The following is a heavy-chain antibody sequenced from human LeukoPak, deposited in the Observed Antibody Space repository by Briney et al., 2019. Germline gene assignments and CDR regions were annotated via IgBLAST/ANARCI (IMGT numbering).Heavy chain of an antibody. CDR1: GFTFSNYA. CDR2: ISGNGGGT. J-gene: IGHJ4*02. D-gene: IGHD3-22*01. Sequence: PGGSLRLSCAASGFTFSNYAMSWVRQAPGKGLEWVSAISGNGGGTYYADSVKGRFTISRDNSKNTLYLQMKSLRAEDTAAYYCAKGTKVIVVDNYFDYWGQGTLVTVSS. CDR3: AKGTKVIVVDNYFDY. V-gene: IGHV3-23*01.